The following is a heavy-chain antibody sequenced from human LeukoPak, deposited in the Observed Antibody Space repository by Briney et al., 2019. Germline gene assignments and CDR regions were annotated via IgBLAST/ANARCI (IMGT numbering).Heavy chain of an antibody. D-gene: IGHD1-26*01. CDR3: ARANLVGATDY. J-gene: IGHJ4*02. Sequence: ASVKVSCKASGYTFTGYYMHWVRQAPGQGIEWMGWINPNSGGTNYAQKFQGRVTMTRDTPISTAYMELSRLRSDDTAVYYCARANLVGATDYWGQGTLVTVSS. V-gene: IGHV1-2*02. CDR1: GYTFTGYY. CDR2: INPNSGGT.